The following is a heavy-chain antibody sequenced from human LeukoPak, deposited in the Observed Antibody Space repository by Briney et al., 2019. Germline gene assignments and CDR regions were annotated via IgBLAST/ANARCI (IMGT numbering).Heavy chain of an antibody. Sequence: PGGSLRLSCAASGFTFSSYAMSWVRQAPGKGLEWVAVIWYDGSNKYYADSVKGRFTNSRDNSKNTLYLQMNSLRAEDTAVYYCARDDQYSSGFGYWGQGTLVTVSS. D-gene: IGHD6-19*01. CDR1: GFTFSSYA. CDR3: ARDDQYSSGFGY. V-gene: IGHV3-33*08. CDR2: IWYDGSNK. J-gene: IGHJ4*02.